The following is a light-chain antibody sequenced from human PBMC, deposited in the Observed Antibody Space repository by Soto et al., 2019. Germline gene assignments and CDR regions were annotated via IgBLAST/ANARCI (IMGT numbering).Light chain of an antibody. J-gene: IGLJ2*01. Sequence: QSALTQPPSASGSPGQSVTISCTGTSSDVGNYNYVSWYQQYPGKAPKLMIYEVNKLPSGVPDRFSGSKSGNTASLTVSGLQAEDEADYYCTSYAAGKNVVFGGGTKLTVL. V-gene: IGLV2-8*01. CDR2: EVN. CDR3: TSYAAGKNVV. CDR1: SSDVGNYNY.